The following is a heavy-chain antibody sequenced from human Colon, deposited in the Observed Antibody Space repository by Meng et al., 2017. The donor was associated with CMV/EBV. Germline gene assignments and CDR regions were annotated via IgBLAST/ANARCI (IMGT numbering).Heavy chain of an antibody. D-gene: IGHD6-6*01. CDR1: GYTFTGYY. Sequence: KVSCKASGYTFTGYYMHWVRQAPGQGLEWMGWINPNSGGTNYAQKFQGRVTMTRDTSISTAYMELSRLRSDDTAVYYCARGSSGSSSTLFVGYWGQGTLVTVSS. J-gene: IGHJ4*02. CDR3: ARGSSGSSSTLFVGY. V-gene: IGHV1-2*02. CDR2: INPNSGGT.